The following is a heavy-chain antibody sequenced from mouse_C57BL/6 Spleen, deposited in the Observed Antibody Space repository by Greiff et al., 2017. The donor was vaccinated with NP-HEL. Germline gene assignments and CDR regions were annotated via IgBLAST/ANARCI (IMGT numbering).Heavy chain of an antibody. CDR1: GYTFTSYW. Sequence: VQLQQPGAELVRPGTSVKLSCKASGYTFTSYWMHWVKQRPGQGLEWIGVIDPSDSYTNYNQKFKGKATLTVDTSSSTAYMQLSSLTSEDAAVYDCARTYDYEAYWGQGTLVTVSA. D-gene: IGHD2-4*01. CDR2: IDPSDSYT. CDR3: ARTYDYEAY. V-gene: IGHV1-59*01. J-gene: IGHJ3*01.